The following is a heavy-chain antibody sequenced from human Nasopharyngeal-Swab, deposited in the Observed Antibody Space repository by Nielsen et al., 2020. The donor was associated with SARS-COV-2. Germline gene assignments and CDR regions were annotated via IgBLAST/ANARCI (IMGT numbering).Heavy chain of an antibody. CDR2: IWYDGSNK. Sequence: GESLKISCAASGFTFSSYGMHWVRQAPGKGLEWVAVIWYDGSNKYYADSVKGRFTIYRDNSKNTLYLQMNSLRAEDTAVYYCARALLRWPDYWGQGTLVTVSS. CDR1: GFTFSSYG. D-gene: IGHD4-23*01. J-gene: IGHJ4*02. V-gene: IGHV3-33*01. CDR3: ARALLRWPDY.